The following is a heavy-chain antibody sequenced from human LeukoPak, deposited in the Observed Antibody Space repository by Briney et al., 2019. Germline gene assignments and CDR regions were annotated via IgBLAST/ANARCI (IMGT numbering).Heavy chain of an antibody. CDR3: ARGKGRSPLFDY. J-gene: IGHJ4*02. V-gene: IGHV6-1*01. CDR2: TYYRSKWYN. CDR1: GDSVSSNSAA. D-gene: IGHD6-13*01. Sequence: SQTLSLTCAISGDSVSSNSAAWNWIRQSPSRGLEWLGRTYYRSKWYNDYAVSVKGRIAINPDTSKNQFSLQMNSVTPEDTAVYYCARGKGRSPLFDYWGQGTLVTVSS.